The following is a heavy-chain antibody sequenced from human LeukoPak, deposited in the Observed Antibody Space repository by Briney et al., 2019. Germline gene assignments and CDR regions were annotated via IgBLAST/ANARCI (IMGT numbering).Heavy chain of an antibody. D-gene: IGHD5-24*01. J-gene: IGHJ6*02. CDR3: ASRDKGYYYGMDV. V-gene: IGHV3-66*01. CDR2: IYSGGST. CDR1: GFTVSSNY. Sequence: GGSLRLSCAASGFTVSSNYMSRVRHTPGKGLEWVSLIYSGGSTYYADSVKGRFTISRDNSKNTLYLQMNSLRAEDTAVYYCASRDKGYYYGMDVWGQGTTVTVSS.